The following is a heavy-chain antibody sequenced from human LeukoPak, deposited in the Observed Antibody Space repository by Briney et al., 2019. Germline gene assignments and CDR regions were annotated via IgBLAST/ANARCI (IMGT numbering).Heavy chain of an antibody. D-gene: IGHD6-13*01. Sequence: GGSLRLSCAASGFTFDDYAMHWVRQPPGKCLEWVSFISGDGGSTYYADSVKGRLTISRDNSKNSLYLQMNSLRTGDTALYYCAKATAAGTDYYYGMDVWGQGTTVTVSS. V-gene: IGHV3-43*02. J-gene: IGHJ6*02. CDR2: ISGDGGST. CDR1: GFTFDDYA. CDR3: AKATAAGTDYYYGMDV.